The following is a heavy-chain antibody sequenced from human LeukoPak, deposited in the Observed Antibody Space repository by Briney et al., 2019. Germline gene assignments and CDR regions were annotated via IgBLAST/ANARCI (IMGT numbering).Heavy chain of an antibody. CDR1: GYTFTSYG. Sequence: PAASVKVSCKASGYTFTSYGISWVRQAPGQGLEWMGWISAYNGNTNYAQKLQGRVTMTTDTSTSTAYMELRSLRSDDTAVYYCARGSMVRGVTRIDYWGQGTLVTVSS. CDR2: ISAYNGNT. J-gene: IGHJ4*02. CDR3: ARGSMVRGVTRIDY. D-gene: IGHD3-10*01. V-gene: IGHV1-18*01.